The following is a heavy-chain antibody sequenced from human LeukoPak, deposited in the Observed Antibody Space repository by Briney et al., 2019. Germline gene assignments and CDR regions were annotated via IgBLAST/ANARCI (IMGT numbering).Heavy chain of an antibody. J-gene: IGHJ4*02. V-gene: IGHV3-53*01. CDR2: IYSGGST. CDR3: ARAYYYDSSGHD. Sequence: GRSLRLSCAASGFTVSSNYMSWVRQAPGKGLEWVSVIYSGGSTYYADSVKGRFTISRDNSKNTLYLQMNSLRAEDTAVYYCARAYYYDSSGHDWGQGTLVTVSS. CDR1: GFTVSSNY. D-gene: IGHD3-22*01.